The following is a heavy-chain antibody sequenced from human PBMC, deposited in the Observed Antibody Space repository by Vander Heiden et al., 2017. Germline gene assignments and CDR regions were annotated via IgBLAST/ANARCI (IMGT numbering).Heavy chain of an antibody. V-gene: IGHV1-24*01. D-gene: IGHD3-22*01. Sequence: QVQPVQSGAEVKKPGASVKVSCKVSGYTLTELSMQWVRQAPGKGLEWMGGFDPEVGETIYAQKFQGRVTMTEDTSTDTAYMELSSLRSEDTAVYYCAAPDSSGYYPRSGFDYWGQGTLVTVSS. CDR2: FDPEVGET. CDR3: AAPDSSGYYPRSGFDY. J-gene: IGHJ4*02. CDR1: GYTLTELS.